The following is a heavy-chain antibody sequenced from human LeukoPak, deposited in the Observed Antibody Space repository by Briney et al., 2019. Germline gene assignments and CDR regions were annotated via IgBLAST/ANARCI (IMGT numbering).Heavy chain of an antibody. V-gene: IGHV3-23*01. D-gene: IGHD5-18*01. Sequence: GGSLRLSCAASGFTFSSYAMSWVRQAPGKGLEWVSAISGGGGSTYYADSVKGRVTISGDNSKNTLYLQMNSLRAEDTAVYYCAKHSGYSYGNHFDYWGQGTLVTVSP. CDR2: ISGGGGST. J-gene: IGHJ4*02. CDR1: GFTFSSYA. CDR3: AKHSGYSYGNHFDY.